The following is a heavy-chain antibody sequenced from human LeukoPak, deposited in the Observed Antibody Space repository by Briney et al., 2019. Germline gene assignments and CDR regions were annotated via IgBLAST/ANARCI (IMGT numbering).Heavy chain of an antibody. D-gene: IGHD3-16*01. CDR3: ARGSKFGNGIWFDP. Sequence: KPSQTLSLTCTVPGGSISSGSYYWSWSRQPAGKGLEWIGRIYTSGNTNYNPSLKSRVTISVDTSKNQFSLKLSSVTAADTAVYYCARGSKFGNGIWFDPWGQGTLVTVSS. CDR1: GGSISSGSYY. V-gene: IGHV4-61*02. J-gene: IGHJ5*02. CDR2: IYTSGNT.